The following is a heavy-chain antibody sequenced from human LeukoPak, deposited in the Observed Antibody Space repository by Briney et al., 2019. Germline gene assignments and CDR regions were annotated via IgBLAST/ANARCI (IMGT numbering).Heavy chain of an antibody. Sequence: SETLSLTCTVSGGSITSGGHYWSWIRPHPGKGLEWIGYMYFIGGTNYNPSLRSRLTISMDMSANQFSLKLSSVTAADTAVYYCATGGLAQAFDVWGQGTLVTVAS. J-gene: IGHJ3*01. CDR3: ATGGLAQAFDV. V-gene: IGHV4-31*03. CDR2: MYFIGGT. D-gene: IGHD3-10*01. CDR1: GGSITSGGHY.